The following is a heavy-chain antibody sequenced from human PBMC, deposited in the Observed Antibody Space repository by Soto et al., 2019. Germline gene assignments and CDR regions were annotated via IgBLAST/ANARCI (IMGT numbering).Heavy chain of an antibody. CDR3: TRAKGLLAAPDY. V-gene: IGHV3-11*05. D-gene: IGHD6-13*01. J-gene: IGHJ4*02. CDR1: GFTFSDYY. CDR2: ISTSGTYT. Sequence: QVQLVESGGGLVKPGGSLRLSCAASGFTFSDYYMSLIRQAQWKGLECVSYISTSGTYTKYADSVKGRFTISRDNTKNSLHLQMDSLIVEDTDVYYCTRAKGLLAAPDYWGQGTLVTVSS.